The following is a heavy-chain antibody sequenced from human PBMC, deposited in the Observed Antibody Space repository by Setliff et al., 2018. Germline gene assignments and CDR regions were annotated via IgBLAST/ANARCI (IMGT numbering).Heavy chain of an antibody. Sequence: KTSETLSLTCSVSGDSMSFSYWSWIRQPPGKGLEWIGYIYYSGSTDSHPSLKSRVSISIDTSKNQFSLNVRSVTAADTAIYYCAKGRGEMDSWGQGILVTVPQ. J-gene: IGHJ4*02. CDR1: GDSMSFSY. CDR2: IYYSGST. D-gene: IGHD3-10*01. CDR3: AKGRGEMDS. V-gene: IGHV4-59*01.